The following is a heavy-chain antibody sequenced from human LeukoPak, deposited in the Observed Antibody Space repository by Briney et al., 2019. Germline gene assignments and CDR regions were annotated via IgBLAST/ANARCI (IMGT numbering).Heavy chain of an antibody. J-gene: IGHJ4*02. CDR1: GFTFDDYA. CDR2: ISGDGGST. D-gene: IGHD6-13*01. CDR3: ANSILGSSWYIGDY. V-gene: IGHV3-43*02. Sequence: GGSLRLSCAASGFTFDDYAMHWVRQAPGKGLEWVSLISGDGGSTYYADSVKGRFTISRDNSKNSLYLQMSGLRTEDTALYYCANSILGSSWYIGDYWGQGTLVTVSS.